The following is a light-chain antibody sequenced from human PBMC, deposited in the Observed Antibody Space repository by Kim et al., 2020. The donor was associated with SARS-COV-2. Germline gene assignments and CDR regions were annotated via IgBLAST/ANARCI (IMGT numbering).Light chain of an antibody. Sequence: SYELTQPPSVSVAPGQTARITCGGNNIGGHSVHWYQQKPGQAPVLVIYYDSDRPSGIRERFSGSKAATTATLTISRVEAGDEADYYCQVWDTDTDDYVFGTGTKVTVL. V-gene: IGLV3-21*01. CDR1: NIGGHS. J-gene: IGLJ1*01. CDR3: QVWDTDTDDYV. CDR2: YDS.